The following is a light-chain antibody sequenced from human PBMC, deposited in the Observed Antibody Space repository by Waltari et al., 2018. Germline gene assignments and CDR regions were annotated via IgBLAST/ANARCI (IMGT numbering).Light chain of an antibody. CDR2: DAS. J-gene: IGKJ4*01. V-gene: IGKV1-33*01. Sequence: DIQMTQSPSSLSASVGDSVTITFQASQDINNYLNWYQQKPGKAPKLLIYDASNLETGVPSRFSGSGSGTTFTFTISSLQPEDIATYYCQQFHSLLTFGGGTKVEIK. CDR1: QDINNY. CDR3: QQFHSLLT.